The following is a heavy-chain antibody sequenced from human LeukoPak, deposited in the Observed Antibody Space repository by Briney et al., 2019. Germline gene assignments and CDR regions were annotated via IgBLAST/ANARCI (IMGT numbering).Heavy chain of an antibody. CDR2: IKQDGTQK. V-gene: IGHV3-7*05. Sequence: GGSLRLSCAASGFTFSNYWMSWDRQAPGKGLEWVADIKQDGTQKYYVDSVEGRFTISRDNAKNSLYLQMNSLRVEDTAVYYCARDCGSDCSQAFDIWGQGTMVTVSS. J-gene: IGHJ3*02. D-gene: IGHD2-21*02. CDR1: GFTFSNYW. CDR3: ARDCGSDCSQAFDI.